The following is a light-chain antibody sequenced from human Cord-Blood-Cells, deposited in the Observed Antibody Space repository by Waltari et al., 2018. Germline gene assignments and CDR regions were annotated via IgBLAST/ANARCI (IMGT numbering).Light chain of an antibody. CDR1: SGHSSYI. Sequence: QPVLTQSSSASASLGSSVKLTCTLSSGHSSYIIAWHQQQPGKAPRYLMKLEGSGSYNKGSGDPDRFSGSSSGADRYLTISNLRFEDEADYYCETWDSNPWVFGGGTKLTVL. J-gene: IGLJ3*02. CDR2: LEGSGSY. CDR3: ETWDSNPWV. V-gene: IGLV4-60*02.